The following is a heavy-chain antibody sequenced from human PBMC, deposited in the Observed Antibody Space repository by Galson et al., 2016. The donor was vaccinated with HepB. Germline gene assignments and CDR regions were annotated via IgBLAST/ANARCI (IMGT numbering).Heavy chain of an antibody. Sequence: SLRLSCAASGFSFSTYWMTWVRQAPGKGLEWVSYISSGSSAIYYADSVKGRFTISRDNAKNSLYLQMNSLRAEDTAVYYCARKGGIYSPWGYWGQGTLVTVSS. J-gene: IGHJ4*02. CDR2: ISSGSSAI. V-gene: IGHV3-48*01. CDR3: ARKGGIYSPWGY. CDR1: GFSFSTYW. D-gene: IGHD3-10*01.